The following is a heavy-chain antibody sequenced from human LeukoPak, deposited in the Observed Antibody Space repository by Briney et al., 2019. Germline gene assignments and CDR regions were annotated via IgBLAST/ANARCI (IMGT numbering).Heavy chain of an antibody. Sequence: LVKVSCKASGGTFSSYAISWVRQAPGQGLEWMGGIIPIFGTANYAQKFQGRVTITADESTSTAYMELSSLRSEDTAVYYCAKDLKYCSSTSCNPAGPEYFQHWGQGTLVTVSS. CDR3: AKDLKYCSSTSCNPAGPEYFQH. D-gene: IGHD2-2*01. CDR2: IIPIFGTA. J-gene: IGHJ1*01. CDR1: GGTFSSYA. V-gene: IGHV1-69*01.